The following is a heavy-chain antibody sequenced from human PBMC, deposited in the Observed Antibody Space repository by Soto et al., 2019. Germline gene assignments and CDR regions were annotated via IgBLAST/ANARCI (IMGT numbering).Heavy chain of an antibody. Sequence: GGSLRLSCSASGFTFSSYAMHWVRQAPGKGLEYVSAISSNGGSTYYADSVKGRFTISRDNSKNTLYLQMSSLRAEDTAVYYCVKDSVDTAMVTAPYHWCQGTLVTVPS. D-gene: IGHD5-18*01. V-gene: IGHV3-64D*08. CDR3: VKDSVDTAMVTAPYH. CDR1: GFTFSSYA. J-gene: IGHJ5*02. CDR2: ISSNGGST.